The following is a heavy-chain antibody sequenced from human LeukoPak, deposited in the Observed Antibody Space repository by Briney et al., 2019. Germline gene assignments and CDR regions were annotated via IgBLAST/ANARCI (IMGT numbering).Heavy chain of an antibody. Sequence: SETLSLTCTVSGGSISSYYWSWIRQPPGKGLEWIGYIYYSGSTNYNPSLKSRVTISVDTSKNQFSLKLSSVTAADMAVYYCARVNFAWAPRYFDYWGQGTLVTVSS. V-gene: IGHV4-59*01. CDR2: IYYSGST. J-gene: IGHJ4*02. D-gene: IGHD1-14*01. CDR1: GGSISSYY. CDR3: ARVNFAWAPRYFDY.